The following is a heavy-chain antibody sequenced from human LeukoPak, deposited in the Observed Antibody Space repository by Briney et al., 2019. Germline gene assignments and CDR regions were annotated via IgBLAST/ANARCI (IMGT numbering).Heavy chain of an antibody. Sequence: GAPVKVSCKASGYTFTGYYMHWVRHAPGQGLEWMGWISGYNGNTNYAQKLQGRVTMTTDTSTSTAYMELRSLKSDDTAVYYCASLKNYYDSSGYLVTDAFDIWGQGTMVTVSS. D-gene: IGHD3-22*01. J-gene: IGHJ3*02. CDR2: ISGYNGNT. CDR3: ASLKNYYDSSGYLVTDAFDI. CDR1: GYTFTGYY. V-gene: IGHV1-18*04.